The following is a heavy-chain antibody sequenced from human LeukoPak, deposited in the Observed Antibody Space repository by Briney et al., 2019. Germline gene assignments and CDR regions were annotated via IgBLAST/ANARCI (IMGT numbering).Heavy chain of an antibody. CDR3: ARDAPGRAVAGNDY. Sequence: PSETLSLTCAVYGGSFSGYYWSWIRQPPGKGLEWIGEINHSGSTNYNPSLKSRVTISVDTSKNQFSLKLSSVTAADTAVYYCARDAPGRAVAGNDYWGQGTLVTGSS. CDR1: GGSFSGYY. V-gene: IGHV4-34*01. CDR2: INHSGST. D-gene: IGHD6-19*01. J-gene: IGHJ4*02.